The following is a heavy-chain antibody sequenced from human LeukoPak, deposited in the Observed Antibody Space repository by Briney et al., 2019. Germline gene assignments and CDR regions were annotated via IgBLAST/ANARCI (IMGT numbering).Heavy chain of an antibody. Sequence: ASVKVSCKASGYTFTNYYIHWVRQAPGQGLEWMGMINPSGGRTTYAKKFQGRVTMTRDTSTNTVYTELSSLRSDDTAVYYCARDYYGGHNLYNFDFWGRGTRVIVSS. V-gene: IGHV1-46*01. D-gene: IGHD3-10*01. CDR2: INPSGGRT. CDR3: ARDYYGGHNLYNFDF. J-gene: IGHJ4*02. CDR1: GYTFTNYY.